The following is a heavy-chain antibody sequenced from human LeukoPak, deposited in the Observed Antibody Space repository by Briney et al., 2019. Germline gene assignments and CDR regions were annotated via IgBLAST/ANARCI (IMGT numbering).Heavy chain of an antibody. V-gene: IGHV4-59*01. Sequence: SETLSLTCTVSGGSISSYYWSWIRQPPGKGLEWIGYIYYSGSTNYNSSLKSRVTISVDTSKNQFSLKLSSVTAADTAVYYCARETTGYSSDRGTYNWFDPWGQGTLVTVSS. CDR3: ARETTGYSSDRGTYNWFDP. CDR1: GGSISSYY. J-gene: IGHJ5*02. D-gene: IGHD6-19*01. CDR2: IYYSGST.